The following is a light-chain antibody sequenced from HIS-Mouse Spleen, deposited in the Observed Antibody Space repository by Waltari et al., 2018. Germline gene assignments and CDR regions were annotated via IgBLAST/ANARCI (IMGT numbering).Light chain of an antibody. CDR3: QQYDNLPLT. CDR2: DAS. Sequence: IQLTQSPSSLSASVGDRVTITCRASQGISNYLNWYQQKPGKAPKLLIYDASNLETGVPSRFSGSGSGTDFTFTISSLQPEDIATYYCQQYDNLPLTFGPGTKVDIK. CDR1: QGISNY. J-gene: IGKJ3*01. V-gene: IGKV1-33*01.